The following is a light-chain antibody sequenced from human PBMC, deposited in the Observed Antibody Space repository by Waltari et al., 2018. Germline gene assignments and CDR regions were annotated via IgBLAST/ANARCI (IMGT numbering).Light chain of an antibody. CDR2: GNG. CDR1: ASNIGSNT. V-gene: IGLV1-44*01. J-gene: IGLJ3*02. CDR3: AVWDDSLSGWV. Sequence: QSVLTQPPSASGTPGQRITIPCSGSASNIGSNTVNWYQHLPGTAPKLFIFGNGQRPSGVPGRFSGSKSGTSASLAISGLQSEDEADYYCAVWDDSLSGWVFGGGTKVTV.